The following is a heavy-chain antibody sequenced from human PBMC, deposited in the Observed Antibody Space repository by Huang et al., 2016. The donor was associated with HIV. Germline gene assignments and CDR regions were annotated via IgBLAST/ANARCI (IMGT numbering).Heavy chain of an antibody. V-gene: IGHV5-51*01. D-gene: IGHD3-22*01. CDR1: GFSFTNYW. CDR3: VRSTSGYYYRTDY. J-gene: IGHJ4*02. CDR2: IYTGDSDT. Sequence: EVQLAQSGPEVKKPGESLKISCKGSGFSFTNYWIGWVRQLPGKGLEWVGIIYTGDSDTKYRPSFQGQVTISADKSISTAYLQWSSLKASDTAMYYCVRSTSGYYYRTDYWGQGTLVTVSS.